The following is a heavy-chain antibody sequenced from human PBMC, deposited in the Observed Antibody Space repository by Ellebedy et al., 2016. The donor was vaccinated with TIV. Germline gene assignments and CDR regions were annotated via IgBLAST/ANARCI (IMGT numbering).Heavy chain of an antibody. D-gene: IGHD2/OR15-2a*01. CDR3: ARVGTELVTVEEYYYYMDV. CDR1: DGSIRPYY. CDR2: AYHSGST. V-gene: IGHV4-59*01. Sequence: SETLSLTCVVSDGSIRPYYWTWIRQLPGRGLEWIGYAYHSGSTDYNPSLESRVTISVDTSKNQISLRLTSVTAADTAVYYCARVGTELVTVEEYYYYMDVWGKGTTVTVSS. J-gene: IGHJ6*03.